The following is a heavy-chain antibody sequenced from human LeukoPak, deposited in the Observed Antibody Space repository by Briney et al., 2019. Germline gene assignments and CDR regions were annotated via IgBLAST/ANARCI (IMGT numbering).Heavy chain of an antibody. J-gene: IGHJ2*01. CDR3: ARPATVTTSFWYFDL. CDR2: IFYSGGT. V-gene: IGHV4-39*01. Sequence: SETLSLTCTISGGSISTSSYYWGWIRQPPGKGLEWIGSIFYSGGTYYNPSLKGRVTISVDTSKNQFSLNLRSVTAADTAVYYCARPATVTTSFWYFDLWGRGTLVTVSS. CDR1: GGSISTSSYY. D-gene: IGHD4-17*01.